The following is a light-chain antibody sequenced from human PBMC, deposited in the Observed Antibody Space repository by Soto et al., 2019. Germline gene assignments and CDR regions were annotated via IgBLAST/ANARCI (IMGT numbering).Light chain of an antibody. V-gene: IGKV1-33*01. CDR1: QDIRNY. Sequence: DIQMTQSPSSLSASVGDRVTITCRASQDIRNYLNWYQLKPGKPPKLLIYDASKLETGVPSRFSGSGSVTEFTFAINSLQPEAIATYFCQQYDNLPRTFGQGTKLYFK. J-gene: IGKJ2*01. CDR2: DAS. CDR3: QQYDNLPRT.